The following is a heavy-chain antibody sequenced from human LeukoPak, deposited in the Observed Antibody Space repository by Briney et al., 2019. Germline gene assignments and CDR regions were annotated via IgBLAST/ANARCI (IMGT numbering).Heavy chain of an antibody. D-gene: IGHD3-9*01. CDR1: GGSFSGYY. CDR2: INHSGST. CDR3: ARGVLRYFPKYYFDY. V-gene: IGHV4-34*01. Sequence: PSETLSLTCAVYGGSFSGYYWSWIRQPPGKGLEWIGEINHSGSTNYNPSLKSRVTISVDTSKNQFSLKLSSVTAADTAVYYCARGVLRYFPKYYFDYWGQGTLVTVSS. J-gene: IGHJ4*02.